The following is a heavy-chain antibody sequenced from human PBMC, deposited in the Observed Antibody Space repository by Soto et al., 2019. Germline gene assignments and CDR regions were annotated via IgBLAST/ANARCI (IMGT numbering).Heavy chain of an antibody. J-gene: IGHJ4*02. CDR3: TTVFEY. Sequence: EVQLVQSGGGSVQPGGSLRLSCAASGFTFTNYWMHWIRQVPGKGLVWVSRIDGVGTGTSYSDSVRGCFTISRDNAENTLYLHMNGLRAEDTAVYYCTTVFEYWXQGTPVTVSS. V-gene: IGHV3-74*01. CDR1: GFTFTNYW. CDR2: IDGVGTGT.